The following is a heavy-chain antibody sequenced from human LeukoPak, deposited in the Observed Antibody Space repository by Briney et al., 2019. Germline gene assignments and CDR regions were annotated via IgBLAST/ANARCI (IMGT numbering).Heavy chain of an antibody. J-gene: IGHJ4*02. CDR2: IKQDGSEK. D-gene: IGHD2-2*01. Sequence: GGSLRLSCAASGFTVSSNYMSWVRQAPGKGLEWVANIKQDGSEKYYVDSVKGRFTISRDNAKNSLYLQMNSLRAEDTAVYYCARDGGRWVVPAAVDYWGQGTLVTVSS. V-gene: IGHV3-7*03. CDR3: ARDGGRWVVPAAVDY. CDR1: GFTVSSNY.